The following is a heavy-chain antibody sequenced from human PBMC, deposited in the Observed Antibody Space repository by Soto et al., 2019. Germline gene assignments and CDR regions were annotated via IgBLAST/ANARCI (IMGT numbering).Heavy chain of an antibody. CDR3: ARGPRDSYGFSWFDP. Sequence: SETLSLTCAVYGGSFSCYYWSWIRQPPGKGLEWIGEINHSGSTNYNPSLKSRVTISVDTSKNQFSLKLSSVTAADTAVYYCARGPRDSYGFSWFDPWGQGTLVTVSS. CDR1: GGSFSCYY. V-gene: IGHV4-34*01. J-gene: IGHJ5*02. CDR2: INHSGST. D-gene: IGHD5-18*01.